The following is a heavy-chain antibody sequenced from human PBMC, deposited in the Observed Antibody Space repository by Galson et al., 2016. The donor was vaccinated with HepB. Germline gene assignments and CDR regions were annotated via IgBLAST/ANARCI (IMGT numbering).Heavy chain of an antibody. J-gene: IGHJ6*02. CDR3: ARELELEIYGMDV. V-gene: IGHV3-66*01. CDR2: TYSGGST. D-gene: IGHD1-7*01. CDR1: GFTVSSNY. Sequence: SLRLSCAASGFTVSSNYMSWVRQAPGKGLEWVSVTYSGGSTYYADSVKGRFTIPRDNSKNTLYLQMNSLRAEDTAVYYCARELELEIYGMDVWGQGTTVTVSS.